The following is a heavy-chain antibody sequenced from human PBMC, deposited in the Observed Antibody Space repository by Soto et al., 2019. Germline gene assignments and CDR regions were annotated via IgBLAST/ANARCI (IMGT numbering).Heavy chain of an antibody. CDR2: MNPSTGNT. Sequence: GASVKVSCKASGYTFTSYDIIWVRQATGQGLEWMGWMNPSTGNTDSAEKFQGRLTMTRNTSISTVYMELSSLSFEDTAVYYCARGRIIVAGGFDPWGHGTLVTVSS. J-gene: IGHJ5*02. V-gene: IGHV1-8*01. CDR1: GYTFTSYD. CDR3: ARGRIIVAGGFDP. D-gene: IGHD6-19*01.